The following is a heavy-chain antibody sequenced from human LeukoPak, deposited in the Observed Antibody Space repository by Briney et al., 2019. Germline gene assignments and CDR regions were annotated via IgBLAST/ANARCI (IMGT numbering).Heavy chain of an antibody. Sequence: GGSLRLSCAASGFTVISNYMSWVRQAPGRGLEWVSVIYSGGSTYYADSVKGRFTISRDNSKNTLYLQMNSLRAEDTAVYYCARFKGNYYDSSGYSPYFDYWGQGTLVTVSS. CDR1: GFTVISNY. V-gene: IGHV3-53*01. CDR3: ARFKGNYYDSSGYSPYFDY. J-gene: IGHJ4*02. D-gene: IGHD3-22*01. CDR2: IYSGGST.